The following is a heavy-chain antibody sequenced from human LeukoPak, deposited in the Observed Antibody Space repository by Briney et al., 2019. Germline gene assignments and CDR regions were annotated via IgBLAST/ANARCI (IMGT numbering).Heavy chain of an antibody. CDR2: IYYSGST. Sequence: SETLSLTCTVSCGSISSGGYYWSWIRQHPGKGLEWIGYIYYSGSTYYNPSLKSRVTISVDTSKNQFSLKLSSVTAADTAVYYCASTGVVTYFDYWGQGTLVTVPS. J-gene: IGHJ4*02. D-gene: IGHD3-3*01. CDR3: ASTGVVTYFDY. CDR1: CGSISSGGYY. V-gene: IGHV4-31*03.